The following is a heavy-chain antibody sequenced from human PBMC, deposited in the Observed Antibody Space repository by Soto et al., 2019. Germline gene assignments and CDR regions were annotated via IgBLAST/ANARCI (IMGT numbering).Heavy chain of an antibody. V-gene: IGHV4-4*07. D-gene: IGHD3-10*01. CDR3: AREVSTMVRGVIITVMDV. CDR1: GGTISSYY. J-gene: IGHJ6*01. CDR2: IYTSGST. Sequence: PSETLSLTCTVSGGTISSYYWSWIRQPAGKGLEWIGRIYTSGSTNYNPSLKSRVTMSVDTSKNQFSLKLSSVTAADTAVYYCAREVSTMVRGVIITVMDVGGQGTTVDVSS.